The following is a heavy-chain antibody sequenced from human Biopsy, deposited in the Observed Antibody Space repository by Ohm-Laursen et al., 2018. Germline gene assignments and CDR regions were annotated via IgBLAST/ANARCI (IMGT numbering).Heavy chain of an antibody. D-gene: IGHD3-3*01. CDR3: ARVGVGAPSIDYFDS. CDR1: GGPFSSYY. Sequence: SETLSLTCTVSGGPFSSYYWNWIRQPPGKGLEWIGYIYYSGSTNYNPSLKSRVTISVDRSKNHFSLELSSVTAADTAVYYCARVGVGAPSIDYFDSWGQGALVTVSS. V-gene: IGHV4-59*01. J-gene: IGHJ4*02. CDR2: IYYSGST.